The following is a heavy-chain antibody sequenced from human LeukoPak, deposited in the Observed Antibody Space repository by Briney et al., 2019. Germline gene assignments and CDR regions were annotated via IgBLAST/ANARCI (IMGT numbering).Heavy chain of an antibody. Sequence: GASVKVSCKASGGTFSSYAISWVGQAPGQGLEWMGGIIPIFGTTNYAQKFQGRVTITADESTSTAYMELSSLRSDDTAVYYCARDSRHYYDTSGYHHYFDYWGQGTLVTVSS. D-gene: IGHD3-22*01. CDR2: IIPIFGTT. CDR1: GGTFSSYA. V-gene: IGHV1-69*13. CDR3: ARDSRHYYDTSGYHHYFDY. J-gene: IGHJ4*02.